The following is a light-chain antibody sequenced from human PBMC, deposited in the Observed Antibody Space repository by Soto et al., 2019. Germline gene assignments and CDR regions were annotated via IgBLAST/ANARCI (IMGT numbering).Light chain of an antibody. J-gene: IGKJ4*01. V-gene: IGKV3-20*01. Sequence: VMTQSPGTLSLSPGERATLSCRASQIFSSSYLAWYQQKPGQAPRLLIYGVSSRATGIPDRFSGGGSGTDFTLTISRLEPEDFAVYYCQLFSSYPLTFGGGTKVDI. CDR3: QLFSSYPLT. CDR2: GVS. CDR1: QIFSSSY.